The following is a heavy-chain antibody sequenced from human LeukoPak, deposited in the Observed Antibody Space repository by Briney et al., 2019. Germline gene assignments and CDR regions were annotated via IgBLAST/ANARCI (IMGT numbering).Heavy chain of an antibody. Sequence: ASETLSLTCTVSGGSISSSSYYWGWIRQPPGKGLEWIGSIYYSGSTYYNSSLKSRVTISVDTSKNQFSLKLSSVTAADTAVYYCARAGAEGEFDPWGQGTLVTVSS. CDR3: ARAGAEGEFDP. J-gene: IGHJ5*02. CDR2: IYYSGST. V-gene: IGHV4-39*01. CDR1: GGSISSSSYY. D-gene: IGHD1-14*01.